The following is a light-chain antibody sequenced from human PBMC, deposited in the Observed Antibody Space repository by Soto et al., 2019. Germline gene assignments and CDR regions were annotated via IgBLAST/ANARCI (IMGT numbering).Light chain of an antibody. CDR2: DAS. CDR1: QSIRTS. J-gene: IGKJ5*01. V-gene: IGKV3-11*01. CDR3: QQYNNWPIT. Sequence: EVVLTQSPATLSLSPGERATLSCRASQSIRTSLAWYQQKPGQAPRLVIFDASNRANGVPARFSGSGSGTEFTLTINSLQSEDFALYYCQQYNNWPITFGQGTRLEIK.